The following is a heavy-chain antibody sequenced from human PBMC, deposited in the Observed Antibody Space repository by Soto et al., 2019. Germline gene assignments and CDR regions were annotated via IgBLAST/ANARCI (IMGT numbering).Heavy chain of an antibody. J-gene: IGHJ5*02. CDR2: FDPEDGET. CDR3: ATVYKGYCSSTSCSYDYNWFDP. CDR1: GYTLTELS. V-gene: IGHV1-24*01. Sequence: ASVKVSCKVSGYTLTELSMHWVRQAPGKGLEWMGGFDPEDGETIYAQKFQGRVTMTEDTSTDTAYMELSSLRSEDTAVYYCATVYKGYCSSTSCSYDYNWFDPWGQGTRVTVSS. D-gene: IGHD2-2*01.